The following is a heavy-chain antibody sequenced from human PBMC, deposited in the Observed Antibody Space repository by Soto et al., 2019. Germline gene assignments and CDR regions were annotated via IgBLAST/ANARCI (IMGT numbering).Heavy chain of an antibody. D-gene: IGHD6-13*01. CDR1: GFTFSSYG. V-gene: IGHV3-33*01. Sequence: PGGSLRLSCAASGFTFSSYGMHWVRQAPGKGLQWVAVIWYDGSNKYYADYVKGRFTISRDNSKNTLYLQMNSLRAEDTAVYYCARAGYSSSWYLAYYYYYMDVWGKGTTVTVSS. CDR2: IWYDGSNK. J-gene: IGHJ6*03. CDR3: ARAGYSSSWYLAYYYYYMDV.